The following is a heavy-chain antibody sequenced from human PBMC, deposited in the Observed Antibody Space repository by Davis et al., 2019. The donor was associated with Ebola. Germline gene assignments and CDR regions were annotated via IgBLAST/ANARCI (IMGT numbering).Heavy chain of an antibody. CDR1: GFTFSSYW. D-gene: IGHD3-3*01. Sequence: PGGSLRLSCAASGFTFSSYWMHWVRQAPGKGLEWVAVISYDGSNKYYADSVKGRFTISRDNSKNTLYLQMNSLRAEDTAVYYCVKELDRFLEYGAFDIWGQGTMVTVSS. V-gene: IGHV3-30*18. J-gene: IGHJ3*02. CDR3: VKELDRFLEYGAFDI. CDR2: ISYDGSNK.